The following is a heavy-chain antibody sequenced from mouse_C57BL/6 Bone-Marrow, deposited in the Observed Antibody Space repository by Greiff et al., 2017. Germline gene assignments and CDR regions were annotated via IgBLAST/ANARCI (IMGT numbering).Heavy chain of an antibody. J-gene: IGHJ2*01. CDR3: ARDGSSPFDY. Sequence: EVQLQQSGPELVKPGDSVKISCKASGYSFTGYFMNWVLQSHGKSLEWIGRINPYNGATFYNQKFKGKATLTVDKSSSTAHMELRSLTSEASAVYYCARDGSSPFDYWGQGTTLTVSS. V-gene: IGHV1-20*01. CDR1: GYSFTGYF. CDR2: INPYNGAT. D-gene: IGHD1-1*01.